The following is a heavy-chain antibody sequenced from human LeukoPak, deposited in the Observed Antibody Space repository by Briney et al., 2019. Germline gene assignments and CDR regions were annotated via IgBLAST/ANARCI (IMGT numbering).Heavy chain of an antibody. D-gene: IGHD4-17*01. CDR3: ARDGEMDYGDYGGAFDI. CDR1: GGTFSSYA. J-gene: IGHJ3*02. Sequence: SVKVSCKASGGTFSSYAISWVRQAPGQGLEWMGRIIPIFGTANYAQKFQGRVTITTDESTSTAYMELSSLRSEDTAVCYCARDGEMDYGDYGGAFDIWGQGSMVTVSS. V-gene: IGHV1-69*05. CDR2: IIPIFGTA.